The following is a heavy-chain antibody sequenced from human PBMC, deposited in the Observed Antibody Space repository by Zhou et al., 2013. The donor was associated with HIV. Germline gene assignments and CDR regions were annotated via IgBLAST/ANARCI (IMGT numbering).Heavy chain of an antibody. D-gene: IGHD3-22*01. Sequence: QVQLVQSGAEVKKPGSSVNVSCKASGGTFSSYAISWVRQAPGQGLEWMGGIIPMFGRANYEQKFQGRVTITTDESTSTAYMELSSLRSEDTAVYYCASAGQGDPNYYDSPWGQGTLVTVSS. CDR3: ASAGQGDPNYYDSP. V-gene: IGHV1-69*05. CDR1: GGTFSSYA. J-gene: IGHJ5*02. CDR2: IIPMFGRA.